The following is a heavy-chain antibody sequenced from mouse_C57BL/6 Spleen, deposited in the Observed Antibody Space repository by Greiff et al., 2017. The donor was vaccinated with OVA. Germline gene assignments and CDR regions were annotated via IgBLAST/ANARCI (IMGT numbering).Heavy chain of an antibody. CDR2: IYPGSGST. D-gene: IGHD2-3*01. J-gene: IGHJ4*01. CDR3: AREDGDGYYFYYAMDY. CDR1: GYTLTSYW. Sequence: QVQLQQPGAELVKPGASVKMSCKASGYTLTSYWITWVKQRPGQGLEWIGDIYPGSGSTNYNEKFKSKATLTVDTSSSTAYMQLSSLTSEDSAVYYCAREDGDGYYFYYAMDYWGQGTSVTVSS. V-gene: IGHV1-55*01.